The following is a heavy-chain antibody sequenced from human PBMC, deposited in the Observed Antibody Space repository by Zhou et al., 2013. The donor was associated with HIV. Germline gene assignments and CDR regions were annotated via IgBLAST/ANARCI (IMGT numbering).Heavy chain of an antibody. Sequence: EVQLVESGGGLVQPGGSLRLSCAASGFTFSSYVIHWVRQAPGKGLEYVSAVSSNGGNTYYANSVKGRFTISRDNSKNTVSLQMGSLRAEDMAVYYCARGGMDVWGQGTTVTVSS. J-gene: IGHJ6*02. V-gene: IGHV3-64*01. CDR1: GFTFSSYV. CDR2: VSSNGGNT. CDR3: ARGGMDV.